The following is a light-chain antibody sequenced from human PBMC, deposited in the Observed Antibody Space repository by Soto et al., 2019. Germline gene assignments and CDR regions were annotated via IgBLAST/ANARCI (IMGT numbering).Light chain of an antibody. Sequence: QSVLTQPPSASGTPGQRVTMSCSGSSSNLGGNSVNWYQQFPGTAPKVVIYNNYQRPSGVPDRFSGSKSGTSGSLAISGLQSEDEADYYCAAWDDNLNGWVFGRGTKLTVL. V-gene: IGLV1-44*01. CDR1: SSNLGGNS. CDR2: NNY. CDR3: AAWDDNLNGWV. J-gene: IGLJ3*02.